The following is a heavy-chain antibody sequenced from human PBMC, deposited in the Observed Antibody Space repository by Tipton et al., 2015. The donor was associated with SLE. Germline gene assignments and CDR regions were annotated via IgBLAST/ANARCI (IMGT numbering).Heavy chain of an antibody. CDR1: GGSISRGIYY. Sequence: TLSLTCTVSGGSISRGIYYWSWIRQPAGKGLEWIGRIYTSGSTNYNPSLKSRVTISVDTSKNQFSLKLSSVAAADTAVYYCARDDFWSGREWFDPWGQGTLVTVSS. V-gene: IGHV4-61*02. CDR3: ARDDFWSGREWFDP. CDR2: IYTSGST. J-gene: IGHJ5*02. D-gene: IGHD3-3*01.